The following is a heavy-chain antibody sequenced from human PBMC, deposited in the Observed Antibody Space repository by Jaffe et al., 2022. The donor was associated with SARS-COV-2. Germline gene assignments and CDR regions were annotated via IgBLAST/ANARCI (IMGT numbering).Heavy chain of an antibody. V-gene: IGHV3-23*01. CDR1: GFTLSSYA. CDR2: SRGSGGKT. D-gene: IGHD6-19*01. CDR3: ATSRNSGWYYFDY. J-gene: IGHJ4*02. Sequence: EVQLLESGGGLVQPGGSLRLSCVVSGFTLSSYAISWVRQAPGTGLEWVSVSRGSGGKTFYADSVKGRFTISRDNSNNTVYLQMSSLRAEDTARYYCATSRNSGWYYFDYWGQGTQVTVSS.